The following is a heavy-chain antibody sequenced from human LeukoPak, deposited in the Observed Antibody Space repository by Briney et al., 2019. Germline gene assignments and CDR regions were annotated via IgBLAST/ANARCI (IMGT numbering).Heavy chain of an antibody. D-gene: IGHD4-17*01. J-gene: IGHJ4*02. CDR1: GDSISSYY. V-gene: IGHV4-4*07. Sequence: PETLSLTCTVSGDSISSYYWIWIRQPAGKGLEWIGRIHSSGSTNYNPSLKSRVSTSVDTSKNQFSLKLRSVTAADTAVYYCARAEVTTAAFFDYWGQGTLVTVSS. CDR2: IHSSGST. CDR3: ARAEVTTAAFFDY.